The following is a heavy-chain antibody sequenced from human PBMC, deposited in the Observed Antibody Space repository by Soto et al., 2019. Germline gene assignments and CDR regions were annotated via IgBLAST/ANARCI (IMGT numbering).Heavy chain of an antibody. J-gene: IGHJ3*02. CDR3: ASWDIVATTNPDDAFDI. V-gene: IGHV1-2*02. D-gene: IGHD5-12*01. CDR1: GYTFTGYY. Sequence: QVQLVQSGAEVKKPGASVKVSCKASGYTFTGYYMHWVRQAPGQGLEWMGWINPNSGGTNYAQKFQGRVTMSRDTSISTAYMELSRLRSDDTAVYYCASWDIVATTNPDDAFDIWGQGTMVTVSS. CDR2: INPNSGGT.